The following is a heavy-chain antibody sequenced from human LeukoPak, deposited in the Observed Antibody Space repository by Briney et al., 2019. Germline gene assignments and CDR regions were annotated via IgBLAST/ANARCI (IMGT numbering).Heavy chain of an antibody. CDR2: IIPIFGTA. V-gene: IGHV1-69*05. Sequence: SVKVSCKASGGTFSSYAISWVRQAPGQGLEWMGRIIPIFGTANYTQKFQGRVTITTDESTSTAYMELSSLRSEDTAVYYCARGQGSDNWFDPWGQGTLVTVSS. CDR1: GGTFSSYA. CDR3: ARGQGSDNWFDP. J-gene: IGHJ5*02.